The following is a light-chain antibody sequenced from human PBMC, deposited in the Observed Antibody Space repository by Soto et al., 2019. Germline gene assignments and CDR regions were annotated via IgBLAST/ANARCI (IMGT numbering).Light chain of an antibody. J-gene: IGLJ3*02. Sequence: QSALTQPRLVSGSPGQSVTISFTGTSSDVGGYNYVSWYQQHPGKAPKLMIYDVSKRPSGVPDRFSGSKSGNTASLTISGLQAEDEADYYCCSYAGSVVFGGGTKLTVL. CDR3: CSYAGSVV. V-gene: IGLV2-11*01. CDR1: SSDVGGYNY. CDR2: DVS.